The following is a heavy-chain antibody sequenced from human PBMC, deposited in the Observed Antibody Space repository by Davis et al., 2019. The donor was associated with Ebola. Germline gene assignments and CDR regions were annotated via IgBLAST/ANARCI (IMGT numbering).Heavy chain of an antibody. J-gene: IGHJ6*02. CDR1: GGSFSGYY. Sequence: PSETLSLTCAVYGGSFSGYYWSWIRQPPGKGLEWIGEINHSGSTNYNPSLKSRVTISVDTSKNQFSLELSSVTAADTAVYYCARGQSDVWGQGTTVTVSS. CDR2: INHSGST. V-gene: IGHV4-34*01. CDR3: ARGQSDV.